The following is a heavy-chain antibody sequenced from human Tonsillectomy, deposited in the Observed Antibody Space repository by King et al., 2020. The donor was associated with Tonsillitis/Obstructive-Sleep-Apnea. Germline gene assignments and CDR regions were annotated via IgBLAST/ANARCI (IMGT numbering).Heavy chain of an antibody. CDR2: LITNSSFL. CDR3: ARGGSGTFDI. D-gene: IGHD6-19*01. V-gene: IGHV3-21*01. J-gene: IGHJ3*02. Sequence: VQLVESGGGLVKPGGSLGLSRAASGFTFNNYNMNLGRQAPGKGLVWVSSLITNSSFLYYADSVKGRFTISRDNAKNSLYLQVNSLRAEDTAVYYCARGGSGTFDIWGQGTMVTVSS. CDR1: GFTFNNYN.